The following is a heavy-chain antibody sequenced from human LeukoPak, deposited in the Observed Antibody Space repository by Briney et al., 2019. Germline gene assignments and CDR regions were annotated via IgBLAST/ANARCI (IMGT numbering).Heavy chain of an antibody. V-gene: IGHV1-2*02. Sequence: GASVKVSCKASGYTFTGYYMHWVRQAPGQGLEWMGWINPNSGGTNYAQKFQGRVTMTRDTSISTAYMELGSLRSEDTAVYYCARGIGYCSSTSCYLNWFDPWGQGTLVTVSS. J-gene: IGHJ5*02. CDR1: GYTFTGYY. CDR3: ARGIGYCSSTSCYLNWFDP. CDR2: INPNSGGT. D-gene: IGHD2-2*01.